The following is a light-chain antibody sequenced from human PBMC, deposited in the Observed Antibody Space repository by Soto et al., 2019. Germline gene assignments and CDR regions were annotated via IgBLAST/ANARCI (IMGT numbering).Light chain of an antibody. Sequence: GWTKYKDTLSLSPGERATLSCRASQSVSSSYLAWYQQKPGQAPRLLIYGASSRATGIPDRFSGSGSGTDFTLTISRLEPEDFAAYYCQQYDSSPKPFG. CDR3: QQYDSSPKP. V-gene: IGKV3-20*01. J-gene: IGKJ2*01. CDR2: GAS. CDR1: QSVSSSY.